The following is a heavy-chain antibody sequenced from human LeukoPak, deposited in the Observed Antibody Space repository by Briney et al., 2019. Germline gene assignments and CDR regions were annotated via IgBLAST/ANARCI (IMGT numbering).Heavy chain of an antibody. Sequence: SQTLSLTCAISGVSVSSNSAAWNWIRQSPSRGLEWLGRTYYRSKWYNDYAVSVKSRITINADTSKNQFSLQLNSVTPEDTAVYYCARDLYYDFWSGYYRFDPWGQGTLVTVSS. CDR2: TYYRSKWYN. D-gene: IGHD3-3*01. J-gene: IGHJ5*02. CDR1: GVSVSSNSAA. V-gene: IGHV6-1*01. CDR3: ARDLYYDFWSGYYRFDP.